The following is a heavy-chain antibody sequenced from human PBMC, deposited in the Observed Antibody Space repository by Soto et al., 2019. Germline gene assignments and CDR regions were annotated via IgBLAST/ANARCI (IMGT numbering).Heavy chain of an antibody. Sequence: GGSLRLSCAASGFTFSSYGMHWVRQAPGKGLEWVAVISYDGSNKYYADSVKGRFTISRDNSKNTLYLQMNSLRAEDTAVYYCEKDGKVWYYDSNGYYYVDYWGHGTLVTVSS. V-gene: IGHV3-30*18. J-gene: IGHJ4*01. CDR2: ISYDGSNK. D-gene: IGHD3-22*01. CDR1: GFTFSSYG. CDR3: EKDGKVWYYDSNGYYYVDY.